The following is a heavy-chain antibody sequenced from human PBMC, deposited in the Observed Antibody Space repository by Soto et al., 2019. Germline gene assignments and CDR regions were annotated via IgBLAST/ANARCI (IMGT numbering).Heavy chain of an antibody. J-gene: IGHJ4*02. CDR2: ISGSGGST. CDR3: AKDFRNYYDSSGYYYVLGYYFDY. D-gene: IGHD3-22*01. V-gene: IGHV3-23*01. CDR1: GFTFSSYA. Sequence: GESLKISCAASGFTFSSYAMSWVRQAPGKGLEWVSAISGSGGSTYYADSVKGRFTISRDNSKNTLYLQMNSLRAEDTAVYYCAKDFRNYYDSSGYYYVLGYYFDYWGQGTLVTVSS.